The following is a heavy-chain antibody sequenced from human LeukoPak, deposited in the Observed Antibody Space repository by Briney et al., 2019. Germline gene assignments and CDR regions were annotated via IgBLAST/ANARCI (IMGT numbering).Heavy chain of an antibody. J-gene: IGHJ4*02. CDR2: ISGSGGST. CDR3: ARALPRAYCGGDCYCFDY. D-gene: IGHD2-21*01. CDR1: GFTFSSYA. Sequence: GGSLRLSCAASGFTFSSYAMSWVRQAPGKGLEWVSAISGSGGSTSYADSVKGRFTISRDNAKNTLYLQMNSLRAEDTAVYYCARALPRAYCGGDCYCFDYWGQGTLVTVSS. V-gene: IGHV3-23*01.